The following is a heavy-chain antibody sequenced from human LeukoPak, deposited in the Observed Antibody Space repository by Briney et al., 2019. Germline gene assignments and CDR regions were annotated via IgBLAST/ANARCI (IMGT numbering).Heavy chain of an antibody. V-gene: IGHV3-48*03. CDR2: ISTSGSTI. CDR3: ARERGGWFDP. Sequence: GGSLRLSCAASGFTFSSYEMNWVRQAPGKGLEWVSYISTSGSTIYYADSVKGRFTISRDNAKNSLYLQMNSLRAEDTAVYYCARERGGWFDPWGQGTLVIVSS. CDR1: GFTFSSYE. J-gene: IGHJ5*02.